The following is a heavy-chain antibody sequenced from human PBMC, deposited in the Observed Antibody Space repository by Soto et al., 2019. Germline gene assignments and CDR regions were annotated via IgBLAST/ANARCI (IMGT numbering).Heavy chain of an antibody. Sequence: SETLSLTCTVSGGSVSSTSYYWSWIRQPPGKGLEWIGYIYYSGSTNYNPSLKSRVTISVDTSKNQFSLKLSSVTAADPAVYYCARVAVVVPAAIIWFDPWGQGTLVTVSS. D-gene: IGHD2-2*02. CDR2: IYYSGST. V-gene: IGHV4-61*01. CDR3: ARVAVVVPAAIIWFDP. CDR1: GGSVSSTSYY. J-gene: IGHJ5*02.